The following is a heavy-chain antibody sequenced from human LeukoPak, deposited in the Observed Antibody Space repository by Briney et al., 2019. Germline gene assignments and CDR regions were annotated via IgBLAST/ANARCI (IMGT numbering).Heavy chain of an antibody. V-gene: IGHV3-48*03. J-gene: IGHJ4*02. CDR3: ARVPAGWLQLVLDY. CDR1: GFTFSSYE. Sequence: QPGGSLRLSCAASGFTFSSYEMNWVRQAPGKGLEWVSYISSSGSTIYYADSVKGRFTISRDNAKNSLYLQMNSLRAEDTAVYYCARVPAGWLQLVLDYWGQGTLVTVSS. CDR2: ISSSGSTI. D-gene: IGHD5-24*01.